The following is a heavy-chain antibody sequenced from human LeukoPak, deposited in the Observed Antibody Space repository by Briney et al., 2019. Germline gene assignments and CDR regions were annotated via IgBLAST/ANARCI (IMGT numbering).Heavy chain of an antibody. D-gene: IGHD3-10*02. CDR1: GFTFSSYS. V-gene: IGHV3-21*01. CDR3: AELGITMIGGV. Sequence: PGGSLRLSCEASGFTFSSYSMNWVRQAPGKGLEWVSSISSSSSYIYYADSVKGRFTISRDNAKNSLYLQMNSLRAEDTAVYYCAELGITMIGGVWGKGTTVTISS. CDR2: ISSSSSYI. J-gene: IGHJ6*04.